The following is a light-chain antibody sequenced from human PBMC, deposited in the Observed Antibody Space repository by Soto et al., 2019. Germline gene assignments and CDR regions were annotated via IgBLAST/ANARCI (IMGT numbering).Light chain of an antibody. V-gene: IGKV3-15*01. CDR1: QSVSNN. J-gene: IGKJ2*01. CDR2: GAS. Sequence: EIVLTQSPGTLSLSPGERATLSCRASQSVSNNYLAWYQQIPGQTPRLLIYGASTRATTIPVRFSGSGSGTEFTLTISSLQSEDFAGYYCHQYDDGPYTFGQGTKVDIK. CDR3: HQYDDGPYT.